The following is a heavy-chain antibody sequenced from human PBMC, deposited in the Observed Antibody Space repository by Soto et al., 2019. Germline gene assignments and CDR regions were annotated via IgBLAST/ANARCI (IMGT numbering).Heavy chain of an antibody. J-gene: IGHJ3*02. V-gene: IGHV3-53*02. CDR2: IYSGGST. Sequence: EVQLVETGGGLIQPGGSLRLSCAASGFTVSSNYMSWVRQAPGKGLEWVSVIYSGGSTYYADSVKGRFTISRDNSKNTLYLQMNSLRAEDTAVYYCARWIRELLGPAFDIWGQGTMVTVSS. CDR3: ARWIRELLGPAFDI. D-gene: IGHD1-26*01. CDR1: GFTVSSNY.